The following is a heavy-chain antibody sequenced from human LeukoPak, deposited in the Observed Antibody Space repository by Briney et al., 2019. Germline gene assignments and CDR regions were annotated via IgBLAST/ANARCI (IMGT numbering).Heavy chain of an antibody. CDR2: IIPIFGTA. J-gene: IGHJ4*02. D-gene: IGHD3-22*01. V-gene: IGHV1-69*05. Sequence: ASVKVSCKASGGTFSSYAISWVRQAPGQGLEWMGRIIPIFGTANYARKFQGRVTITTDESTSTAYMELSSLRSEDTAVYYCARGGVFYYDSSPFDYWGQGTLVTVSS. CDR1: GGTFSSYA. CDR3: ARGGVFYYDSSPFDY.